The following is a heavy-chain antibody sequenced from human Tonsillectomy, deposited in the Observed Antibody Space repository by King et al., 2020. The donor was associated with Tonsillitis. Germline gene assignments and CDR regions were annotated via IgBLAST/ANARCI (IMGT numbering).Heavy chain of an antibody. D-gene: IGHD1-26*01. CDR3: ARSPCDGGSYRDAFDI. CDR1: GFTFDDYG. Sequence: VQLVESGGGVVRPGGSLRLSCAASGFTFDDYGMSWVRQAPGKGLEWVSGINWNGGSTGYADSVKGRFTISRDNAKNSLYLQMNSLRAEGTALYHWARSPCDGGSYRDAFDIGGQGTMVTVSS. CDR2: INWNGGST. V-gene: IGHV3-20*01. J-gene: IGHJ3*02.